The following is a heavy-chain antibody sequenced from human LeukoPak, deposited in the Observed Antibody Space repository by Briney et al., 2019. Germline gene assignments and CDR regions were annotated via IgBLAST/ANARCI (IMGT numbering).Heavy chain of an antibody. CDR2: MSSDGGST. V-gene: IGHV3-64D*06. Sequence: PGGSLRLSCSASGFTFSRYGMHWVRQAPGKGLESISTMSSDGGSTYYADSVKGRFTISRDNSRNTLYLQMSSLRAEDTAVYYCARGPGYFQFWGQGTLVTVSS. J-gene: IGHJ1*01. D-gene: IGHD2-8*02. CDR1: GFTFSRYG. CDR3: ARGPGYFQF.